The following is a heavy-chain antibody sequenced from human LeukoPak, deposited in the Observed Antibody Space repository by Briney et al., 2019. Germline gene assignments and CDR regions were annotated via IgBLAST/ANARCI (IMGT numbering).Heavy chain of an antibody. D-gene: IGHD5-24*01. CDR2: INPSGGST. Sequence: ASVKVSCKASGGTFSNYAISWVRQAPGQGLEWMGIINPSGGSTSYAQKFQGRVTMTRDMSTSTVYMELSSLRSEDTAVYYCARATERWLQLLPDYWGQGTLVTVSS. J-gene: IGHJ4*02. V-gene: IGHV1-46*01. CDR3: ARATERWLQLLPDY. CDR1: GGTFSNYA.